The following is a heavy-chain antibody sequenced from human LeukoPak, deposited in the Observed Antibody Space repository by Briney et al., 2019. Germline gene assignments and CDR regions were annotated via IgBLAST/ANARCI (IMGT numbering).Heavy chain of an antibody. J-gene: IGHJ4*02. D-gene: IGHD3-16*01. CDR1: GYTFTGYY. V-gene: IGHV1-2*02. CDR3: ARDGNGGASFDY. Sequence: ASVKVSCKASGYTFTGYYMHWVRQAPGQGLEWMGWINPNSGGTNYAQKFQGRVTLTRDTSISTAYMELSRLRSDDTAVYYCARDGNGGASFDYWGQGTLVTASS. CDR2: INPNSGGT.